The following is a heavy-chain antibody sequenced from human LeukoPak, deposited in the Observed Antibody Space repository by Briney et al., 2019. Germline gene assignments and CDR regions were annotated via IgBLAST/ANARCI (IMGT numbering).Heavy chain of an antibody. Sequence: GGSLRLSCAASGFTVSGTYMSWVRQAPGKGLEWVSVIYSGGKTYYADSVKGRFTISRDNSKNTLYLQMNSLRAEDTAVYYCARGHYYYYDSSGYIPTFDYWGQGTLVTVSS. V-gene: IGHV3-53*01. J-gene: IGHJ4*02. CDR1: GFTVSGTY. CDR2: IYSGGKT. CDR3: ARGHYYYYDSSGYIPTFDY. D-gene: IGHD3-22*01.